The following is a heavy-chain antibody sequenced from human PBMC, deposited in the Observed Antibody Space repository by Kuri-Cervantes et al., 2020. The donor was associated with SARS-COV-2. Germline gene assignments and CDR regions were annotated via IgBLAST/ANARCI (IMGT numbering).Heavy chain of an antibody. CDR3: AKDPHGDYNWFNP. CDR2: IKSKTDGGTT. CDR1: GFTFSNAW. V-gene: IGHV3-15*01. D-gene: IGHD4-17*01. Sequence: GESLKISCAASGFTFSNAWMSWVRQAPGKGLEWVGRIKSKTDGGTTDYAAPVKGRFTISRDDSKNTLYLQMNSLRAEDTAVYYCAKDPHGDYNWFNPWGQGTLVTVSS. J-gene: IGHJ5*02.